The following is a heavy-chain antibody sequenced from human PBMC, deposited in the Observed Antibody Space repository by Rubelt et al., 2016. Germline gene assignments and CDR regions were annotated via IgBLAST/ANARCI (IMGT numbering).Heavy chain of an antibody. CDR1: GGSISSYY. Sequence: QVQLQESGPGLVKPSETLSLTCTVSGGSISSYYWSWIRQPPGKGLEWIGYIYYSGSTNYHPSLKRRVPLSVDTSKNPFSLKLSSVTAADTAVYYRARDIPSHRIAGYGMDVWGQGTTVTVSS. V-gene: IGHV4-59*01. J-gene: IGHJ6*02. D-gene: IGHD6-13*01. CDR3: ARDIPSHRIAGYGMDV. CDR2: IYYSGST.